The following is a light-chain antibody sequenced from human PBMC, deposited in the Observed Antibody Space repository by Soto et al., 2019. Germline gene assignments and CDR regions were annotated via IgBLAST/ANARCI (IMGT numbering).Light chain of an antibody. CDR1: QSISSR. CDR2: KAS. J-gene: IGKJ3*01. Sequence: DIQMTQSPSPLSASVGDRVTITCRASQSISSRLAWYQQKPGKAPKLLIYKASTLESGVPSRFSGRGSGTEFTLTISSRQHDDFATYYCQQYDTYVTFGPGTKVDIK. V-gene: IGKV1-5*03. CDR3: QQYDTYVT.